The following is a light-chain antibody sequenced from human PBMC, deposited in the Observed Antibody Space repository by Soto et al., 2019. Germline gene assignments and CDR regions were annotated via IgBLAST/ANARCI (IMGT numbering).Light chain of an antibody. Sequence: EIVFTQSPATLSLSPGERATLSCRASQSVSSYLAWYQQKPGQAPRLLIYDASSRATGIPDRFSGSGSGTDFTLTITSLQPDDFATYYCQQYDSYPWTFGLGTKVDI. J-gene: IGKJ1*01. V-gene: IGKV3-11*01. CDR2: DAS. CDR3: QQYDSYPWT. CDR1: QSVSSY.